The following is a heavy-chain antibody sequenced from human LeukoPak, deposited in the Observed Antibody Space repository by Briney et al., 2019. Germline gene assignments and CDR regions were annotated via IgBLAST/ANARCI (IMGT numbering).Heavy chain of an antibody. J-gene: IGHJ4*02. D-gene: IGHD5-24*01. V-gene: IGHV4-39*07. CDR1: GFTVSSNY. Sequence: GSLRLSCAASGFTVSSNYMSWVRQTPGKGLEWIGSIYYSGSTYYNPSLKSRVTISVDTSKNQFSLKLSSVTAADTAVYYCARSRGVYYWGQGTLVTVAS. CDR3: ARSRGVYY. CDR2: IYYSGST.